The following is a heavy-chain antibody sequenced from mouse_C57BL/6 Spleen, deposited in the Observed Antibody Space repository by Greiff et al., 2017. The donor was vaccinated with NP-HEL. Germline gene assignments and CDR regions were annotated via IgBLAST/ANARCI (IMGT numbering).Heavy chain of an antibody. D-gene: IGHD1-1*01. CDR2: IDPETGGT. Sequence: QVHVKQSGAELVRPGASVTLSCKASGYTFTDYEMHWVKQTPVHGLEWIGAIDPETGGTAYNQKFKGKAILTADKSSSTAYMELRSLTSVDSAVYYCTRNGPFDYWGQGTTLTVSS. CDR1: GYTFTDYE. CDR3: TRNGPFDY. J-gene: IGHJ2*01. V-gene: IGHV1-15*01.